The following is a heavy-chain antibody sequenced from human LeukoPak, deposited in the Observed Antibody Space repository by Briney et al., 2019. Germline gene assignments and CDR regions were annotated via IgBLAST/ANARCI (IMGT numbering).Heavy chain of an antibody. J-gene: IGHJ4*02. CDR1: GYTFTGYD. CDR2: MNPDTGDT. CDR3: TRGSLSGSSRDY. Sequence: ASVRVSCKASGYTFTGYDINWVRQATGQRLEWMGWMNPDTGDTGYAPNYQGRVAMTRDTSTDTAYMELTGLTSQDTAIYYCTRGSLSGSSRDYWGQGTLVTVSS. D-gene: IGHD3-10*01. V-gene: IGHV1-8*01.